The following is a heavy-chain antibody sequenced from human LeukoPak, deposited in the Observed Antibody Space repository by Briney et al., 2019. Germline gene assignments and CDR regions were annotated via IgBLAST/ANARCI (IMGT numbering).Heavy chain of an antibody. Sequence: GGSLRLSCAASGFTFSSYAMSWVRQAPGKGLEWVSAISGSGGSTYYADSVKGRFTISRDNSKNTLYLQMNSLRAEDTAVYYCATTQGGYSGYDLFDYWGQGTLVTVSS. D-gene: IGHD5-12*01. CDR3: ATTQGGYSGYDLFDY. CDR2: ISGSGGST. J-gene: IGHJ4*02. CDR1: GFTFSSYA. V-gene: IGHV3-23*01.